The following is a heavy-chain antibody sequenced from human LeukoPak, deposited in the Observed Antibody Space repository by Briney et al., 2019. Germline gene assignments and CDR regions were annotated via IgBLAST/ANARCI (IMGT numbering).Heavy chain of an antibody. Sequence: GASVKVSCKASGYTFASYGISWVRQAPGQGLEWMGWISAYNGNTNYAQKLQGRVTMTTDTSTSTAYMELRSLRSDDTAVYYCARGDIVVVPAAPGRYYYYYYMDVWGKGTTVTISS. CDR2: ISAYNGNT. D-gene: IGHD2-2*01. V-gene: IGHV1-18*01. J-gene: IGHJ6*03. CDR1: GYTFASYG. CDR3: ARGDIVVVPAAPGRYYYYYYMDV.